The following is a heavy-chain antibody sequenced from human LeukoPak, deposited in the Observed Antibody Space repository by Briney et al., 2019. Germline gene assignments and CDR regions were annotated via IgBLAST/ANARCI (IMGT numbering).Heavy chain of an antibody. J-gene: IGHJ6*01. CDR3: ALSRTLYISSWYGNYYYYYYGMDV. CDR2: INHSGST. V-gene: IGHV4-34*01. Sequence: SETLSLTCAVYGGSLSGYYWSWISQPPGKGLEWTGEINHSGSTNYNPSLKSRVTISVDTSKDQFSLKLSSVTAADTAVYYCALSRTLYISSWYGNYYYYYYGMDVWGQRTTVTVSS. D-gene: IGHD6-13*01. CDR1: GGSLSGYY.